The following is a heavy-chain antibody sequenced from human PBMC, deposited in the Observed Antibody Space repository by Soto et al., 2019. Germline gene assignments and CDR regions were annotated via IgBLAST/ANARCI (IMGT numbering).Heavy chain of an antibody. V-gene: IGHV4-59*01. Sequence: SETLSLTGTVSGGSISSYYWSWIRQPPGKGLEWIGYIYYSGSTNYNPSLKSRVTISVDTSKNQFSLKLSSVTAADTAVYYCARGLPRRGFLEPWGQGTLVTVSS. CDR3: ARGLPRRGFLEP. D-gene: IGHD3-3*01. J-gene: IGHJ5*02. CDR1: GGSISSYY. CDR2: IYYSGST.